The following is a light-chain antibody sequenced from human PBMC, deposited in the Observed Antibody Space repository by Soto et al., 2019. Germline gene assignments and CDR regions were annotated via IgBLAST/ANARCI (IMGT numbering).Light chain of an antibody. CDR2: EDN. J-gene: IGLJ3*02. CDR1: SGSIASNY. V-gene: IGLV6-57*03. CDR3: QSYDSSNHWV. Sequence: NFMLTQPHSVSESPGKTVTISCTRCSGSIASNYVQWYQQRPGSAPTTVIYEDNQRPSGVPDRFSGSIDSSSNSASLTISGLQTEDEAGYYCQSYDSSNHWVFGGGTKLTVL.